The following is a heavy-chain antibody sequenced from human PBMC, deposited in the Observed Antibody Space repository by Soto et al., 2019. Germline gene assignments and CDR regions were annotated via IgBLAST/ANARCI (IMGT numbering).Heavy chain of an antibody. D-gene: IGHD2-15*01. CDR3: ARGQRAIYCSGGSCYLDY. Sequence: QVQLQQWGAGLLKPSETLSLTCAVYGGSFSGYYWSWIRQPPGKGLEWIGEINHSGSTNYNPSLKCRVTISVDTSKNQFSLKLSSVTAADTAVYYCARGQRAIYCSGGSCYLDYWGQGTLVTVSS. V-gene: IGHV4-34*01. CDR1: GGSFSGYY. J-gene: IGHJ4*02. CDR2: INHSGST.